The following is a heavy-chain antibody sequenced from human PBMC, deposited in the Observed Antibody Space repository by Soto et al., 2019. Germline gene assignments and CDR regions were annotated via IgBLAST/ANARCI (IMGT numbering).Heavy chain of an antibody. CDR3: ARGASTPKYYDSIWGSYRYTRWFDP. Sequence: SVKVSCKASGGTFSSYAISWARQAPGQGLEWMGGIIPIFGTANYTQKFQGRVTITADESTSTAYMELSSLRSEDTAVYYCARGASTPKYYDSIWGSYRYTRWFDPWRQGTLVPVSS. D-gene: IGHD3-16*02. V-gene: IGHV1-69*13. CDR1: GGTFSSYA. J-gene: IGHJ5*02. CDR2: IIPIFGTA.